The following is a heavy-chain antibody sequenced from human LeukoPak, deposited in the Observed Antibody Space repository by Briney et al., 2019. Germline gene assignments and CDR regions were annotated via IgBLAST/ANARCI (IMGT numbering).Heavy chain of an antibody. CDR3: TRRVSTTRWFDP. J-gene: IGHJ5*02. D-gene: IGHD2-15*01. V-gene: IGHV3-74*01. Sequence: GGSLRLSCAASGFIFSSYWMHWVRQAPGKGLVWVSRIKSDGSTTNYADSVKGRFTISRDNAENTLYLQMNSLRVEDTAVYYCTRRVSTTRWFDPWGQGTLVTVSS. CDR1: GFIFSSYW. CDR2: IKSDGSTT.